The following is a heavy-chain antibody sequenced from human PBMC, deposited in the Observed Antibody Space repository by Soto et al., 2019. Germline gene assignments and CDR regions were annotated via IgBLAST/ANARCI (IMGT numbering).Heavy chain of an antibody. CDR3: VKDWTGDTCPCMDV. J-gene: IGHJ6*01. CDR2: ISGSDGST. D-gene: IGHD2-8*02. V-gene: IGHV3-23*01. CDR1: GFTFNNYA. Sequence: EVQLLESGGGLVQPGGSLRLSCAASGFTFNNYAMTWVRQAPGKGLEWVSTISGSDGSTYYADSVKGRFTISRDNXXXXXXXXXXXXXXXXXXXXXCVKDWTGDTCPCMDVWGQGTTVTVSS.